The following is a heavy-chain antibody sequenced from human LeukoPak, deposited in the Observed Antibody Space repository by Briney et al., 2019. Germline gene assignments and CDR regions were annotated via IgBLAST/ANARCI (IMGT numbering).Heavy chain of an antibody. Sequence: GGSLRLSCAASGFTFSSYWMSWVRQAPGKRLEWVANIKQDGSEKYYVDSVKGRFTISRDNAKNSLYLQMNSLRAEDTAVYYCARGTPRLRYFDWSELHCFDYWGQGTLVTVSS. D-gene: IGHD3-9*01. V-gene: IGHV3-7*03. CDR2: IKQDGSEK. CDR1: GFTFSSYW. J-gene: IGHJ4*02. CDR3: ARGTPRLRYFDWSELHCFDY.